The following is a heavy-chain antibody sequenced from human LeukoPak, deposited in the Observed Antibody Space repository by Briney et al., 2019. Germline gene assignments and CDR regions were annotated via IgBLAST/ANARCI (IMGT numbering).Heavy chain of an antibody. J-gene: IGHJ4*02. CDR1: GGSISSYY. Sequence: SETLSLTCTVSGGSISSYYWSWIRQPPGKGLEWIGYIYYSGSTTYNPSLKSRVTISVDTSKNQFSLKLSSVTAADTAVYYCARDSSPGQLYSSGWYYFDYWGQGTLVTVSS. V-gene: IGHV4-59*01. CDR3: ARDSSPGQLYSSGWYYFDY. D-gene: IGHD6-19*01. CDR2: IYYSGST.